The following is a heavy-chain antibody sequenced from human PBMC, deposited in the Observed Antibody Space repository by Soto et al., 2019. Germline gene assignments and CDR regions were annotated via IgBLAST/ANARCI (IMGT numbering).Heavy chain of an antibody. CDR2: MWSDGTTK. CDR1: GFTLSNYG. Sequence: PGGSLRLSCAASGFTLSNYGMHWVRQAPGKGLDWVAVMWSDGTTKFYADSVKGRFTLSRDNSKNTLYLQMDSLRAEDTAVYYCARDPYDTSGSYFNAPLDYWGQGTLVTVSS. D-gene: IGHD3-22*01. J-gene: IGHJ4*02. CDR3: ARDPYDTSGSYFNAPLDY. V-gene: IGHV3-33*01.